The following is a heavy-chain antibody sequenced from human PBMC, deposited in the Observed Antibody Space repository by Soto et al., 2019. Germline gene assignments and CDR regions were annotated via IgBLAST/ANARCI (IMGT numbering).Heavy chain of an antibody. J-gene: IGHJ4*02. CDR2: ITTYSGNT. D-gene: IGHD6-13*01. V-gene: IGHV1-18*01. CDR3: ATSLGGHSRSWYAIDY. Sequence: QVQLVQSGAEVRKPGASVKVSCKASGYIFSNYGISWVRQAPGQGLEWMGWITTYSGNTNYAQKFQGRVTMTADTSTSTAYMELRSLRSDDTAVYYCATSLGGHSRSWYAIDYWGQGTLVTVSS. CDR1: GYIFSNYG.